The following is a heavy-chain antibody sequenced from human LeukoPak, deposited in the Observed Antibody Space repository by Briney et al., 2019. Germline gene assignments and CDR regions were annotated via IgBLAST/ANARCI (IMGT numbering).Heavy chain of an antibody. J-gene: IGHJ4*02. V-gene: IGHV1-58*01. CDR2: IVVGSGNT. D-gene: IGHD6-19*01. CDR1: GFTFTSSA. CDR3: ARATVAGKGAIDY. Sequence: SVKVSCKASGFTFTSSAVQWVRQARGQRLEWIGWIVVGSGNTNYAQKFQERVTITRDMSTSTAYMELSSLRSEDTAVYYCARATVAGKGAIDYWGQGALVTVSS.